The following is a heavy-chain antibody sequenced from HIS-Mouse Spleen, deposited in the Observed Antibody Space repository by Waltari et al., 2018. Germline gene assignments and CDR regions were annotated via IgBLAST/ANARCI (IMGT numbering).Heavy chain of an antibody. CDR3: ARRYSGYDLGY. J-gene: IGHJ4*02. V-gene: IGHV3-30*04. CDR1: GFTFRSYV. CDR2: ISYDGSNK. D-gene: IGHD5-12*01. Sequence: QVQLVESGGGVVQPGRSLRPPGAASGFTFRSYVMHWVRQAPGKGLGWVAVISYDGSNKYYADSGKGRFTISRDNSKNTLYLQMNSLRAEDTAVYYCARRYSGYDLGYWGQGTLVTVSS.